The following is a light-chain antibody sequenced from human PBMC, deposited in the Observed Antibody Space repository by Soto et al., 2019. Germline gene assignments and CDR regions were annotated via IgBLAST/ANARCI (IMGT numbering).Light chain of an antibody. CDR2: GNN. Sequence: QSVLTQPPSVSRAPGQRVTISCTGSSSNIGAGYDVHWYQHLPGTAPKLLIYGNNNRPSGVPDRFSGSKSGTSASLAITGLQAEDETHYYCQSFDSSLSVVFGGGTKLTVL. CDR1: SSNIGAGYD. J-gene: IGLJ2*01. V-gene: IGLV1-40*01. CDR3: QSFDSSLSVV.